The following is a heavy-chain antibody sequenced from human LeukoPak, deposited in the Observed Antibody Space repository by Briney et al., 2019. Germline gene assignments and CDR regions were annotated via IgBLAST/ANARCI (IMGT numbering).Heavy chain of an antibody. J-gene: IGHJ4*02. V-gene: IGHV4-34*01. CDR2: INHSGST. D-gene: IGHD3-22*01. CDR1: GGSFSGYY. CDR3: ARNYDSSGYTAFGY. Sequence: SEALSLTCAVYGGSFSGYYWSWIRQPPGKGLEWIGEINHSGSTNYNPSLKSRVTISVDTSKNQFSLKLSSVTAADTAVYYCARNYDSSGYTAFGYWGRGTLVTVSS.